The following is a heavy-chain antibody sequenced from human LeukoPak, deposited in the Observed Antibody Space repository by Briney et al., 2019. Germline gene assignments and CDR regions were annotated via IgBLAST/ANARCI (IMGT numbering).Heavy chain of an antibody. CDR1: GGSISSGSYY. D-gene: IGHD2-8*01. CDR3: AREKMVAPTAFDI. CDR2: IYTSGST. V-gene: IGHV4-61*02. Sequence: SETLSLTCTVSGGSISSGSYYWSWIRQPAGKGLEWIGRIYTSGSTNYNPSLKSRVTISVDTCKNQFSLKLSSVTAADTAVYYCAREKMVAPTAFDIWGRGTMVTVSS. J-gene: IGHJ3*02.